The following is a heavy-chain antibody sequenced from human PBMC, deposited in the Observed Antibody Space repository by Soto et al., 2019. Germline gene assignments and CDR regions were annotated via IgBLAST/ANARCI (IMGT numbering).Heavy chain of an antibody. CDR2: ISGSGGIK. V-gene: IGHV3-11*01. CDR3: ARDHHEQMSFDW. CDR1: GITFGDYY. J-gene: IGHJ4*02. Sequence: QVQLVESGGGLVKPGGSLRLSCVASGITFGDYYMTWVCQAPGKGLEWLSYISGSGGIKYYADSVKGRFTISRDNGKNSLYLQMNSLRVDDTAVYYCARDHHEQMSFDWWGQGTLVTVSS.